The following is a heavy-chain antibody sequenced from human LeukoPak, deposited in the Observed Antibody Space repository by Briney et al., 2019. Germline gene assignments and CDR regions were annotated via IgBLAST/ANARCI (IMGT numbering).Heavy chain of an antibody. Sequence: GGSLRLSCAASGFTFSSYGMHWVRQAPGKGLEWVAFIRYDGSNKYYADSVKGRFTISRDNSKNTLYLQMNSLRAEDTAVYYCAKSVHYDILTGSMDVWGKGTTVTISS. J-gene: IGHJ6*03. CDR2: IRYDGSNK. D-gene: IGHD3-9*01. CDR1: GFTFSSYG. CDR3: AKSVHYDILTGSMDV. V-gene: IGHV3-30*02.